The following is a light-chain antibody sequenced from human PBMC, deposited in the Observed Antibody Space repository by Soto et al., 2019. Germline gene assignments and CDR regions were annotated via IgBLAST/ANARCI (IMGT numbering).Light chain of an antibody. CDR1: SSNIGGNY. CDR3: ATWDDSLSGWV. V-gene: IGLV1-47*01. J-gene: IGLJ3*02. Sequence: QSVVTQPPSASGTPGQRVTISSSGSSSNIGGNYVYWYQQLPGTAPKLLMYRSNQRPSGVPDRFSGSKSGTSASLAISGLRSEDEADYYCATWDDSLSGWVFGGGTKLTVL. CDR2: RSN.